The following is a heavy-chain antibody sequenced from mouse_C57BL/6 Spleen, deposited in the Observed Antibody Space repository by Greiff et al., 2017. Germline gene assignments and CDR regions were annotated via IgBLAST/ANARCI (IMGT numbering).Heavy chain of an antibody. CDR2: IYPYNGGS. J-gene: IGHJ4*01. V-gene: IGHV1-31*01. CDR1: GYSFTGYY. Sequence: VQLQQSGPELVKPGASVKISCKASGYSFTGYYMHWVKQSHGNILEWIGYIYPYNGGSNYNQTFKGKATLTVDKSSSTAYMELRSLTSEDSAVXYGGGGRYYAMDYWGQGTSVTVSS. CDR3: GGGRYYAMDY. D-gene: IGHD1-1*02.